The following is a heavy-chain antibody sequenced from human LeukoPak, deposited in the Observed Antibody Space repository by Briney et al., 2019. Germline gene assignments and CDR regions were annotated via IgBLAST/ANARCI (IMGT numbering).Heavy chain of an antibody. CDR3: ARRSGSYSSRWFDP. CDR1: GGSISSGDYY. Sequence: SSETLSLTCTVPGGSISSGDYYWGRIRQPPGKGLEWMGHIYYTGNTFYNPSLKSRVTISVDTSKDQFSLRLSSVTAADTAVYYCARRSGSYSSRWFDPWGQGTLVTVSS. CDR2: IYYTGNT. J-gene: IGHJ5*02. V-gene: IGHV4-39*01. D-gene: IGHD1-26*01.